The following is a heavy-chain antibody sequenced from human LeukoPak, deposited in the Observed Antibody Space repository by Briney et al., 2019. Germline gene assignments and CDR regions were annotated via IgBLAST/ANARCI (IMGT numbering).Heavy chain of an antibody. CDR3: ARLLGSHINYFDP. CDR1: GGSISSSSYY. V-gene: IGHV4-39*01. J-gene: IGHJ5*02. Sequence: RSSETLSLTCTVSGGSISSSSYYWGWIRQPPGKGLEWIGSIYYSGSTYYNPALKSRATISVDTSKNQFSLKLSSVTAADTAVYYCARLLGSHINYFDPWGQGTLVTVSS. D-gene: IGHD2-21*01. CDR2: IYYSGST.